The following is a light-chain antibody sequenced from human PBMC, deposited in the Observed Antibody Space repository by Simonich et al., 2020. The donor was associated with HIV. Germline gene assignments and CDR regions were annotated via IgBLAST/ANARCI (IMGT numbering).Light chain of an antibody. J-gene: IGKJ5*01. CDR3: QQYYSTPPIT. V-gene: IGKV4-1*01. CDR2: LAA. CDR1: QSVLYSSNNKNY. Sequence: DIVMTQSPDSLAVSLGERATINCKSSQSVLYSSNNKNYLAWYQQKPGQPPKLVIYLAATRESGVPDRFSGSGSGTDFTLTISSLQAEDVAVYYCQQYYSTPPITFGQGTRLEIK.